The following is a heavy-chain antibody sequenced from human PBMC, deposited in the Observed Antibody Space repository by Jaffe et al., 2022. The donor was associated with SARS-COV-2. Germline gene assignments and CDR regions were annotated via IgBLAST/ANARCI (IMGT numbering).Heavy chain of an antibody. D-gene: IGHD1-26*01. Sequence: QVQLQQWGAGLLKPSETLSLTCAVYGGSFSGYYWSWIRQPPGKGLEWIGEINHSGSTNYNPSLKSRVTISVDTSKNQFSLKLSSVTAADTAVYYCARGPWELPFDYWGQGTLVTVSS. CDR2: INHSGST. V-gene: IGHV4-34*01. J-gene: IGHJ4*02. CDR1: GGSFSGYY. CDR3: ARGPWELPFDY.